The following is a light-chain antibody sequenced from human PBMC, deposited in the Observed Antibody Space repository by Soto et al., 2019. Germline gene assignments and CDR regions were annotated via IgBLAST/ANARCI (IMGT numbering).Light chain of an antibody. V-gene: IGLV1-47*01. J-gene: IGLJ7*01. Sequence: QSVLTQPPSASGTPGQRVTISCSGSSSNIGSHYVYWYQQLPGTAPKLLIYRNNQRPSGVPDRFSGSKSGTSASLAISGLRSEDEADYYCAAWDDSLSGVFGGGTPLTVL. CDR1: SSNIGSHY. CDR2: RNN. CDR3: AAWDDSLSGV.